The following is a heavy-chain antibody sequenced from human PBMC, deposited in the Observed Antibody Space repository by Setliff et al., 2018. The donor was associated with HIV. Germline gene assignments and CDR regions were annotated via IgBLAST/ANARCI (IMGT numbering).Heavy chain of an antibody. V-gene: IGHV1-3*03. CDR1: GYTFTSYA. CDR2: INAGNGNT. J-gene: IGHJ4*02. Sequence: ASVKVSCKASGYTFTSYAMHWVRQAPGQRLEWMGWINAGNGNTKYSQEFQGRVTITRDTSASTAYMELSSLRSEDMAVYYCARELFVNYYDRSGYHTLGCWGQGTLVTVSS. CDR3: ARELFVNYYDRSGYHTLGC. D-gene: IGHD3-22*01.